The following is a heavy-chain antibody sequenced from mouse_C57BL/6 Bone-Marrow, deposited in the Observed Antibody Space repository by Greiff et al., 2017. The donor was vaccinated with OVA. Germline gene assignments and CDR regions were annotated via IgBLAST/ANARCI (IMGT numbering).Heavy chain of an antibody. D-gene: IGHD1-1*01. CDR2: IDPENGDT. J-gene: IGHJ2*01. V-gene: IGHV14-4*01. Sequence: VQLQQPGAELVRPGASVKLSCTASGFNIKDYYMHWVKQRPEQGLEWIGWIDPENGDTEYASKFQGKATITADTSSNTAYLQLSSLTSEDTAVYYCATGDYCGSSYDYWGQGTTLTVSS. CDR3: ATGDYCGSSYDY. CDR1: GFNIKDYY.